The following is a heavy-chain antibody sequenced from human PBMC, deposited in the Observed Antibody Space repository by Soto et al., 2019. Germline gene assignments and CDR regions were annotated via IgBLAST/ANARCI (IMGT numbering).Heavy chain of an antibody. J-gene: IGHJ5*02. V-gene: IGHV1-69*06. CDR2: IIPIFGTA. CDR3: ARVKDIAAAGNLFNWCDP. D-gene: IGHD6-13*01. CDR1: GGTFSSYA. Sequence: GQLVQSGAEVKKPGSSVKVSCKASGGTFSSYAISWVRQAPGQGLEWMGGIIPIFGTANYAQKFQGRVTITAYNATSTAYMVLSSLRSEDTAVYYCARVKDIAAAGNLFNWCDPCGQGTLVTVSS.